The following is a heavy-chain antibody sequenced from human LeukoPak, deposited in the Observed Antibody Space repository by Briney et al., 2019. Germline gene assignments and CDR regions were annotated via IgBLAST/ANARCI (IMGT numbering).Heavy chain of an antibody. J-gene: IGHJ4*02. CDR2: FSGSGGST. Sequence: PGGSLRLSCAASGFTFSNYAMSWVRQAPGKGLEWVSGFSGSGGSTYYADSVKGRFTISRDNSKNTLFLQMNSLRAEDTAVYFCAKDARRTSGWYFFDYWGQGALVTVSS. CDR1: GFTFSNYA. V-gene: IGHV3-23*01. CDR3: AKDARRTSGWYFFDY. D-gene: IGHD6-19*01.